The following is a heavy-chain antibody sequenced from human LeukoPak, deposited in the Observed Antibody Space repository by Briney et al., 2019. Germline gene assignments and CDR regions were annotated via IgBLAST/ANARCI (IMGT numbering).Heavy chain of an antibody. V-gene: IGHV1-46*01. CDR1: GYTFTSYY. CDR3: ARGGYDSSGYYSKSAYFDY. J-gene: IGHJ4*02. CDR2: INPSGGST. D-gene: IGHD3-22*01. Sequence: GASVNVSYKPSGYTFTSYYMHWVRQAPGQGLEGMGIINPSGGSTSYAQKFQGTVTRPRDMSTSTVYMELSSLRSEDTAVYYCARGGYDSSGYYSKSAYFDYWGQGTLVTVSP.